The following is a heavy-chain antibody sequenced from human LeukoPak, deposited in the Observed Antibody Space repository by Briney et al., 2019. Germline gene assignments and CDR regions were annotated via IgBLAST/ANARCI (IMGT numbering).Heavy chain of an antibody. CDR2: IYYSGST. V-gene: IGHV4-39*01. D-gene: IGHD1-7*01. Sequence: SETLSLTCTVSGGSISSSSYYLGWIRQPPGKGLEWIGSIYYSGSTYYNPSLKSRVTISVDTSKNQFSLKLSSVTAADTAVYYCATPARTTSGYYYYYGMDVWGQGTTVTVSS. CDR3: ATPARTTSGYYYYYGMDV. CDR1: GGSISSSSYY. J-gene: IGHJ6*02.